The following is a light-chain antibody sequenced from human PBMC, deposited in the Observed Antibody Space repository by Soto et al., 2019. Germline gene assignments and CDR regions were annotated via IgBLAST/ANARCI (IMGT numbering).Light chain of an antibody. J-gene: IGKJ1*01. Sequence: EKVMTQFPGSLSVSPGERAALSCRASQSVGSNLAWYQRKPGQAPRLLIYGASTRATGIPSRFSGSGSGTEFTLTISSLQSEDFAVYYCQQYNNWPRTFGQGTQGGYQ. CDR1: QSVGSN. CDR3: QQYNNWPRT. CDR2: GAS. V-gene: IGKV3-15*01.